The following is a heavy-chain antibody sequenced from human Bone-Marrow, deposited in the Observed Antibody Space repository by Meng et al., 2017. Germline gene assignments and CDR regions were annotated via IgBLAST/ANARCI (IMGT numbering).Heavy chain of an antibody. V-gene: IGHV3-23*04. CDR1: GFTFRNYA. CDR2: ISGSGSNT. D-gene: IGHD1-26*01. CDR3: ARQVGPDY. Sequence: VELVESGGGLVQPGGSLRLSCAVSGFTFRNYAMIWVRQAPGKGLEWVSAISGSGSNTYYADSVKGRFTMSRDNSKNTLYLQMNSLRAEDTAVYSCARQVGPDYWGQGTLVTVFS. J-gene: IGHJ4*02.